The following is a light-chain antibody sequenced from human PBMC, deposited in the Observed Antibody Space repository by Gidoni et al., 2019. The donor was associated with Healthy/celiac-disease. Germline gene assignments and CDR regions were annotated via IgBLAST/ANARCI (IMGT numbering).Light chain of an antibody. CDR2: LGS. CDR3: MQALQTPYT. CDR1: QSLLHSNGYNY. V-gene: IGKV2-28*01. Sequence: DSVMTQSPLSLPVTPGEPASISCRSSQSLLHSNGYNYLDWYLQKPGQSPQLLIYLGSNRASGVPDRFSGSGSGTDFTLKISRVEAEDVGVYYCMQALQTPYTFXXXTKLEIK. J-gene: IGKJ2*01.